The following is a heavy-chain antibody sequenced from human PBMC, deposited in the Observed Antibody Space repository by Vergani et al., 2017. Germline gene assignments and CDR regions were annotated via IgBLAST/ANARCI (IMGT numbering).Heavy chain of an antibody. CDR3: ARYYYGMDV. CDR2: ISYDGSNK. Sequence: QVQLVESGGGVVQPGRSLRLSCAASGFTFSSYAMHWVRQAPGKGLEWVAVISYDGSNKYYADSVKGRFTITRDNSKNTLYLQMNSLRAEDTAVYYCARYYYGMDVWGQGTTVTVSS. CDR1: GFTFSSYA. V-gene: IGHV3-30-3*01. J-gene: IGHJ6*02.